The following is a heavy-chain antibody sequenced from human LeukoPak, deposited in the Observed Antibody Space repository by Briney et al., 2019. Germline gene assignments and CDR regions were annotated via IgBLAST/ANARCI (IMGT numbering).Heavy chain of an antibody. Sequence: SGTLSLTSSVSGGSICSSSYFWGWIRKPAGKGLEWVGSNYYGGTTYYNPSLKSQVTISVDTSKIHFSLKLSTVNATDTALYFCASLRFYYWFGYTQPYFDYWGQGTRVTVSS. CDR2: NYYGGTT. CDR1: GGSICSSSYF. J-gene: IGHJ4*02. CDR3: ASLRFYYWFGYTQPYFDY. V-gene: IGHV4-39*02. D-gene: IGHD3-3*01.